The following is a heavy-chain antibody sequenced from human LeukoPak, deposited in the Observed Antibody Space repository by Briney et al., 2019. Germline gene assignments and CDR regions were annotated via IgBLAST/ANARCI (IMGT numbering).Heavy chain of an antibody. Sequence: ASVKVSCKASGYTFTSYDINWVRQATGQGLEWMGWMNPNSGNTGYAQKFQGRVTMTRNTSISTAYMELSSLRSEDTAAYYCARCPRRARWFREFHKYYYYYYMDVWGKGTTVTVSS. J-gene: IGHJ6*03. CDR3: ARCPRRARWFREFHKYYYYYYMDV. D-gene: IGHD3-10*01. CDR2: MNPNSGNT. CDR1: GYTFTSYD. V-gene: IGHV1-8*01.